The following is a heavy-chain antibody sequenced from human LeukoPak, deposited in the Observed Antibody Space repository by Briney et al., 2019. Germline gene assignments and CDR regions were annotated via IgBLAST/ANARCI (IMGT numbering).Heavy chain of an antibody. CDR1: GFTVSSYA. Sequence: PGGSLRLSCAASGFTVSSYAMSWVRQAPGKGLEWVSAISGSGGSTYYAESVKGRFTISRDNSKNTLYLQMNSLRAEDTAVYYCAKPPYDILTGYYPYYFDYWGQGTLVTVSS. CDR2: ISGSGGST. J-gene: IGHJ4*02. D-gene: IGHD3-9*01. CDR3: AKPPYDILTGYYPYYFDY. V-gene: IGHV3-23*01.